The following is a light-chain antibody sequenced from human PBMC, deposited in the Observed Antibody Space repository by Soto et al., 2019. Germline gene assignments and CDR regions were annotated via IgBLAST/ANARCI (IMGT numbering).Light chain of an antibody. Sequence: QSVLTQPPSVSGAPGQRVTISCTGSSSNIGAGYDVHWYQQLPGTAPKLLIYGNSNRPSGVPDRFSGSKSGTSASLAITGRQAEDEADSSCQSDDSSHVVFGGGTKVTVL. CDR2: GNS. CDR1: SSNIGAGYD. J-gene: IGLJ2*01. V-gene: IGLV1-40*01. CDR3: QSDDSSHVV.